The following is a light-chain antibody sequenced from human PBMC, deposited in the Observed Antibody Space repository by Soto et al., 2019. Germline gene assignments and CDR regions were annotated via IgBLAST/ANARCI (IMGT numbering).Light chain of an antibody. CDR1: SSNIGSNY. CDR2: KNN. J-gene: IGLJ2*01. CDR3: AVWDDSLSGVV. Sequence: QSVLTQPPSASGTPGQRVIISCSGSSSNIGSNYVYWYQQLSGTAPKVLIYKNNHRPSGVHDQFSGSKSGTSASLAISGLRSEDAADYYCAVWDDSLSGVVFGGGTKLTVL. V-gene: IGLV1-47*01.